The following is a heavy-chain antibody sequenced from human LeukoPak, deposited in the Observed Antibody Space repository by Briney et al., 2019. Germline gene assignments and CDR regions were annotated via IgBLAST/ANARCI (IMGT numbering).Heavy chain of an antibody. D-gene: IGHD6-19*01. Sequence: GGSLRLSCAASGFTFSDYYMSWIRQAPGKGLEWVSYISSSGSTIYYADSVKGRFTISGDNAKNSLYLQMNSLRAEDTAVYYCARDHGVAVAGIRYFDYWGQGTLVTVSS. V-gene: IGHV3-11*04. CDR2: ISSSGSTI. CDR1: GFTFSDYY. CDR3: ARDHGVAVAGIRYFDY. J-gene: IGHJ4*02.